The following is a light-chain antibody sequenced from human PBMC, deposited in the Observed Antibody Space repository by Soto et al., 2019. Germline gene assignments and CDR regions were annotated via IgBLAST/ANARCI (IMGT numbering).Light chain of an antibody. CDR2: GAS. J-gene: IGKJ1*01. CDR1: QSVSSH. V-gene: IGKV3-20*01. Sequence: EIVMTQSPATLSVSPGDRATLSCRASQSVSSHLAWYQQKPGQAPRLLIYGASSRATGIPDRFSGSGSGTDFTLTISRLEPEDFAVYYCQQYGSSPWTFGQGTKVDIK. CDR3: QQYGSSPWT.